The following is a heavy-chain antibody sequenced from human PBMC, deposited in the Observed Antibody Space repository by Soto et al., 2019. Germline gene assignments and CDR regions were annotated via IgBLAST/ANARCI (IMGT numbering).Heavy chain of an antibody. Sequence: GASVKVSCKASGYTFTSYAMHWVRQATGQGLEWMGWMNPNSGNTGYAQKFQGRVTMTRNTSISTAYRELSSLRSEDTAVYYCARERTGTTSMDVWGQGTTVTVSS. D-gene: IGHD1-1*01. CDR1: GYTFTSYA. V-gene: IGHV1-8*02. CDR3: ARERTGTTSMDV. J-gene: IGHJ6*02. CDR2: MNPNSGNT.